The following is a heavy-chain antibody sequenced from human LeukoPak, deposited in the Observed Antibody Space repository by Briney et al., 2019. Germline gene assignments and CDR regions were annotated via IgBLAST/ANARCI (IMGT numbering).Heavy chain of an antibody. CDR3: ATNIARQGFDAFDI. D-gene: IGHD6-6*01. J-gene: IGHJ3*02. V-gene: IGHV1-2*02. Sequence: GASVKVSCKASGYTFTGYYMHWVRQAPGQGLEWMGWINPNSGGTNYAQKFQGRVTMTRDTSISTAYMELSRLRSDDTAVYYCATNIARQGFDAFDIWGQGTMVTVSS. CDR2: INPNSGGT. CDR1: GYTFTGYY.